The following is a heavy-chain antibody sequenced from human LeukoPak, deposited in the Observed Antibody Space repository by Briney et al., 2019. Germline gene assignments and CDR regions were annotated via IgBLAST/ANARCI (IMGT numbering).Heavy chain of an antibody. Sequence: GGSLRLSCAASGFTFSSYAMSWVRQAPGKGLEWVSAISGSGGSTYYADSVKGRFTISRDNSKNTLYLQMNSLRAEDTAVYYXXXXXXXXSSGPSPPDAFDIWGQGTMVTVSS. J-gene: IGHJ3*02. CDR1: GFTFSSYA. CDR2: ISGSGGST. D-gene: IGHD3-22*01. CDR3: XXXXXXXSSGPSPPDAFDI. V-gene: IGHV3-23*01.